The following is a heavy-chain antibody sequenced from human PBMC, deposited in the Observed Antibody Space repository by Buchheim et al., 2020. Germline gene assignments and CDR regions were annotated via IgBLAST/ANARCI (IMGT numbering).Heavy chain of an antibody. D-gene: IGHD3-9*01. CDR3: ATNRDWAFDI. CDR1: GFRFSGYT. CDR2: ISDNSDTI. V-gene: IGHV3-48*02. Sequence: EVQLVESGGGFVHPGGSLRLSCAASGFRFSGYTMTWVRQVPGKGLELISYISDNSDTISYADSVKGRFTISRENAKDSVYLQMNSLRDEDTGVYYWATNRDWAFDIWSQGT. J-gene: IGHJ3*02.